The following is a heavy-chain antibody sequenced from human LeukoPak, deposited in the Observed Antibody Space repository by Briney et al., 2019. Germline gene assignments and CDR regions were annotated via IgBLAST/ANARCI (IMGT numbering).Heavy chain of an antibody. CDR1: GFTFSSYS. CDR2: ISTSSSYI. D-gene: IGHD3-10*01. V-gene: IGHV3-21*01. Sequence: GGSLRLSCAASGFTFSSYSMNWVRQAPGKGLEWVSSISTSSSYIYYADSVKGRFTISRDNAKNSLYLQMNSLRAEDTAVYYCARARLHHNYGSGTSFDYWGQGTLVTVSS. CDR3: ARARLHHNYGSGTSFDY. J-gene: IGHJ4*02.